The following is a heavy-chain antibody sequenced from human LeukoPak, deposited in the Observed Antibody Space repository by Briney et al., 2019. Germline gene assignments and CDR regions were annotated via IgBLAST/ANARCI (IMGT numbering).Heavy chain of an antibody. CDR1: GLTFGDYA. D-gene: IGHD4-4*01. Sequence: GGSLRLSCTVSGLTFGDYAMSWVRQAPGKGLEWVSHIISSAASTDYADSVKGRFTISRDNSKNTLYLQMTSLRAEDTAVYYCAKSAPSKYWGQGTLVTVS. CDR3: AKSAPSKY. CDR2: IISSAAST. V-gene: IGHV3-23*01. J-gene: IGHJ4*02.